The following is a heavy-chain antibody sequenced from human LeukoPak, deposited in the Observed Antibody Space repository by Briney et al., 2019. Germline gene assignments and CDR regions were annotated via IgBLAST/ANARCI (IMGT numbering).Heavy chain of an antibody. CDR1: GVSFSGYF. D-gene: IGHD3-22*01. CDR3: ALSFDYDSSGSVY. Sequence: TPSETLSLTCAVYGVSFSGYFWSWIRQPPGKGLEWIGEINHSGRSNYNPSLKSRVTISVDTSKNQFSLKLSSVAAADTAVYYCALSFDYDSSGSVYWGQGTLVTGSS. J-gene: IGHJ4*02. CDR2: INHSGRS. V-gene: IGHV4-34*01.